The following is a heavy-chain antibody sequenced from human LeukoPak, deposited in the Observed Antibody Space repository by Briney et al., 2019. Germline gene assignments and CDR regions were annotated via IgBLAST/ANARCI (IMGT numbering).Heavy chain of an antibody. CDR2: IKQGESER. Sequence: GGSLRLSCGASGFTFRSYRMNWVRQAPGKGLEWVASIKQGESERYYVDSVNGRFTISRDNAKNSLYLQMNSLRAEDTAVYYCARGDNSAFDIWGQGTMVTVSS. CDR1: GFTFRSYR. V-gene: IGHV3-7*04. D-gene: IGHD3-22*01. J-gene: IGHJ3*02. CDR3: ARGDNSAFDI.